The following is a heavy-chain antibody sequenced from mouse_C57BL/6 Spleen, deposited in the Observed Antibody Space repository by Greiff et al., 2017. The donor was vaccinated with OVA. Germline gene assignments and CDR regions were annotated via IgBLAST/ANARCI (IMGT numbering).Heavy chain of an antibody. CDR2: INPYNGGT. Sequence: VQLQQSGPVLVKPGASVKMSCKASGYTFTDYYMNWVKQSHGKSLEWIGVINPYNGGTSYNQKFKGKATLTVDKSSSTAYMELNSLTSEDSAVYYCARGDYYGSSYNFDYWGQGTTLTVSS. V-gene: IGHV1-19*01. CDR1: GYTFTDYY. D-gene: IGHD1-1*01. J-gene: IGHJ2*01. CDR3: ARGDYYGSSYNFDY.